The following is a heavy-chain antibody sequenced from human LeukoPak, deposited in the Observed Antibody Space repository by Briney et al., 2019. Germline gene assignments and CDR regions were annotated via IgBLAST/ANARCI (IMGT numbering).Heavy chain of an antibody. D-gene: IGHD2-2*03. CDR2: INPNSGGT. Sequence: GASVKVSCKASGFTLIAYYIHWVRQAPGQGLDWMGWINPNSGGTNYAQKFQGRVTMTRDTSISTAYMELSGLRFDDTAIYYCARGQYSHGYWGQGTLVTVSS. CDR1: GFTLIAYY. CDR3: ARGQYSHGY. V-gene: IGHV1-2*02. J-gene: IGHJ4*02.